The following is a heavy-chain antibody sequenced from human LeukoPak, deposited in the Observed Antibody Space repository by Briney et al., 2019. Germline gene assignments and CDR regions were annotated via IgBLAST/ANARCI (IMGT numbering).Heavy chain of an antibody. CDR3: ARALYDFWSGPTLNWFDP. J-gene: IGHJ5*02. V-gene: IGHV1-18*01. CDR1: GYTFTSYG. CDR2: ISAYNGNT. Sequence: ASVKVSCKASGYTFTSYGISWVRHAPGQGLELMGWISAYNGNTNYAQKLQGRVTMTTDTSTSTAYMELRSLRSDDTAVYYCARALYDFWSGPTLNWFDPWGQGTLVTVSS. D-gene: IGHD3-3*01.